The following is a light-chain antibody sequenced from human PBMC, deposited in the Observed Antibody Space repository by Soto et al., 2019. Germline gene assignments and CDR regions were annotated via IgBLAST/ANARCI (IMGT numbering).Light chain of an antibody. CDR2: RNN. Sequence: QSVLTQPPSASGTPGQRVTMSCSGGSSNIGSNFVYWYQQVPGTAPKLLIYRNNQRPSGVPDRFSGSKSATSASLAITGLRSEDDADYLCAAWHGTLATLVFGGGTMLTVL. J-gene: IGLJ3*02. CDR1: SSNIGSNF. V-gene: IGLV1-47*01. CDR3: AAWHGTLATLV.